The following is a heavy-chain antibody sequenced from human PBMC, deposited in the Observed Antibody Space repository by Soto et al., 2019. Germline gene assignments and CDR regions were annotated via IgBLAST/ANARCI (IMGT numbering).Heavy chain of an antibody. CDR2: IYYSGST. CDR1: GGSISSGGYY. J-gene: IGHJ3*02. V-gene: IGHV4-31*03. Sequence: QVQLQESGPGLVKPSQTLSLTCTVSGGSISSGGYYWSWIRQHPGKGLEWVGYIYYSGSTYYNPSLKSRVTISVDTSKNPFSLKLSSMNGADTDVYYCAREYHDFWSGYSQVGGAFDIWGQGTMVTVSS. CDR3: AREYHDFWSGYSQVGGAFDI. D-gene: IGHD3-3*01.